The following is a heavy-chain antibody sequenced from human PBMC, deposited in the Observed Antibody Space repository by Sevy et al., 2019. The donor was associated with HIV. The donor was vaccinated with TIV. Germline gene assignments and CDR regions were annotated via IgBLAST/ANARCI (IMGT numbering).Heavy chain of an antibody. CDR1: GYTLTKLS. V-gene: IGHV1-24*01. J-gene: IGHJ5*02. CDR2: FDPQDGET. D-gene: IGHD2-15*01. CDR3: AIVGLRYCSGASCYQGDWFDP. Sequence: ASVKVSCKVSGYTLTKLSIHWVRQAPGKGLEWMGDFDPQDGETIYAQRFQGRVTMTEDTSKDTAYMELSSLTSEDTAGYYWAIVGLRYCSGASCYQGDWFDPWGQGTLVTVSS.